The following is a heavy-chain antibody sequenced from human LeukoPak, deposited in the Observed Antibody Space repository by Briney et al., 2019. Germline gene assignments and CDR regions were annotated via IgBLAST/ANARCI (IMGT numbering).Heavy chain of an antibody. Sequence: GGSLRLSCAASGFTFSSYWMSWVRQAPGKGLEWVANIKQDGSEKYYVDSVKGRFTISRDNAKNSLYLQMNSLRVQDTAVYYCASDKAASGKFDYWGQGTLVTVSS. CDR2: IKQDGSEK. CDR3: ASDKAASGKFDY. D-gene: IGHD6-13*01. CDR1: GFTFSSYW. J-gene: IGHJ4*02. V-gene: IGHV3-7*01.